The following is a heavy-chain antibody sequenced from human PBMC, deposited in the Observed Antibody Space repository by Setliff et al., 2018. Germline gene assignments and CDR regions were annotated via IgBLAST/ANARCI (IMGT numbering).Heavy chain of an antibody. D-gene: IGHD3-10*01. CDR2: IDHGGGS. CDR3: ARTVNFLGSGTWGYMDV. J-gene: IGHJ6*03. V-gene: IGHV4-34*01. CDR1: GGTLTDYF. Sequence: TSETLSLTCTVSGGTLTDYFWSWVRQPPGKRLEWIGDIDHGGGSSYNPSLQSRVTLSLDTSENEFSLRLTSVTAADTAVYFCARTVNFLGSGTWGYMDVWGKGTTVTVSS.